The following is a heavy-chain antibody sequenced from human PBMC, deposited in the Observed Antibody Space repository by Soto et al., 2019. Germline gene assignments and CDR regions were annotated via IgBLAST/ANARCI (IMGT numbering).Heavy chain of an antibody. CDR2: ISGSGGYT. V-gene: IGHV3-23*01. J-gene: IGHJ4*02. D-gene: IGHD2-15*01. CDR1: GFSFSSYA. Sequence: PGGSLRLSCAASGFSFSSYAMSWVRQAPGKGLEWVSGISGSGGYTYYADSVKGRFTISRDDSKNTLFLQMNSLRAEDTAIYYCAKGRGSGGSCNNYWGQRTLVTVSS. CDR3: AKGRGSGGSCNNY.